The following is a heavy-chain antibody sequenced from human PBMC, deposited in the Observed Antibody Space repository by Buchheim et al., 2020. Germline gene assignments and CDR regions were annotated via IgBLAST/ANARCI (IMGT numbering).Heavy chain of an antibody. CDR1: GFSFGDYC. CDR2: ISGSSDSI. Sequence: QVQLVESGGGLVKAGGSLRLSCAASGFSFGDYCMSWFRQAPGKGLEWVSCISGSSDSITYADSVRGRFTIARDNAKDSLYLQLEGLRGDDTAVYYCARNSAPPDYWGQGTL. CDR3: ARNSAPPDY. D-gene: IGHD3-10*01. V-gene: IGHV3-11*05. J-gene: IGHJ4*02.